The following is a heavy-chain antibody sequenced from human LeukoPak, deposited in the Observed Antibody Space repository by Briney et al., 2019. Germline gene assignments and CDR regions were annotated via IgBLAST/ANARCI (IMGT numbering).Heavy chain of an antibody. D-gene: IGHD6-19*01. J-gene: IGHJ4*02. V-gene: IGHV4-34*01. CDR1: GGSFSGYY. CDR3: ARRRQWLVNYFDY. CDR2: INHSGST. Sequence: PSETLSLTCAVYGGSFSGYYWSWIRQPPGKGLEWIGEINHSGSTDYNPSLKSRVTISVDTSKNQFSLKLSSVTAADTAVYYCARRRQWLVNYFDYWGQGTLVTVSS.